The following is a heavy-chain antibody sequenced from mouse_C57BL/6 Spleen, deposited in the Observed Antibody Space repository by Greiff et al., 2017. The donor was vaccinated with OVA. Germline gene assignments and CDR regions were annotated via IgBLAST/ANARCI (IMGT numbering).Heavy chain of an antibody. V-gene: IGHV5-16*01. CDR1: GFTFSDYY. CDR2: INYDGSST. J-gene: IGHJ2*01. Sequence: DVQLVESEGGLVQPGSSMKLSCTASGFTFSDYYMAWVRQVPEKGLEWVANINYDGSSTYYLDSLKSRFIISRDNAKNILYLQMSSLKSEDTATDYCARDWDWVFDDWGQGTTLTVSS. CDR3: ARDWDWVFDD. D-gene: IGHD4-1*01.